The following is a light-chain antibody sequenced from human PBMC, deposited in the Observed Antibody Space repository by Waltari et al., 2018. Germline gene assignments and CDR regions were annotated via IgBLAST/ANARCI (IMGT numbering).Light chain of an antibody. CDR2: DVA. V-gene: IGLV2-14*01. Sequence: QSALTQPASVSGSPGQSLTISCTGTSSDIGGYHYVSWYQQHPGKAPKLMIFDVARWPSGVSNRFSGSKSGNTASLTISGLQAEDEADYYCASYTTTRTVVFGGGTKVTVL. CDR3: ASYTTTRTVV. J-gene: IGLJ2*01. CDR1: SSDIGGYHY.